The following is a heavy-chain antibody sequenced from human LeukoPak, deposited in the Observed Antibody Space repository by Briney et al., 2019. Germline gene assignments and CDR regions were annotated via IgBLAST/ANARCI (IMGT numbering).Heavy chain of an antibody. V-gene: IGHV4-31*03. CDR3: AVSKLLPDNWFDP. CDR2: IYYSGST. Sequence: PSQTLSLTCTVSGGSFSSGGYYWSWIRQHPGKGLEWIGYIYYSGSTYYNPSLKSRVTISVDTSKNQFSLKLSSVTAADTAVYYCAVSKLLPDNWFDPWGQGTLVTVSS. D-gene: IGHD3-10*01. CDR1: GGSFSSGGYY. J-gene: IGHJ5*02.